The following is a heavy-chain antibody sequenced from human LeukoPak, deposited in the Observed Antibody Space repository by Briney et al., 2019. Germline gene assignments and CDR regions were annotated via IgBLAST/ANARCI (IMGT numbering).Heavy chain of an antibody. Sequence: GGSLRLSCAASGFTFSNNWMTWVRQAPGKGREWVASVKKDASEKYYVDSVKGRFTISRDNAKNSLYLQMNSLRVEDAAVYYCARGGRWLVPKYYFDYWGQGTLVTVSS. V-gene: IGHV3-7*01. J-gene: IGHJ4*02. CDR2: VKKDASEK. D-gene: IGHD6-19*01. CDR3: ARGGRWLVPKYYFDY. CDR1: GFTFSNNW.